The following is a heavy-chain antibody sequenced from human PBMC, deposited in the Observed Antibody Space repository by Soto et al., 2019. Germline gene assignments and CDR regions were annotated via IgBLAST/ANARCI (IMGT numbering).Heavy chain of an antibody. D-gene: IGHD2-2*01. CDR3: ATLGGYCSSTSCYPNTGLYYYYGMDV. Sequence: ASVNVSCKASGYTFTGYYMHWVRQAPGQGLEWMGWINPNSGGTNYAQKFQGRVTMTRDTSISTAYMELSRLRSDDTAVYYCATLGGYCSSTSCYPNTGLYYYYGMDVWGQGTTVTVS. CDR1: GYTFTGYY. CDR2: INPNSGGT. V-gene: IGHV1-2*02. J-gene: IGHJ6*02.